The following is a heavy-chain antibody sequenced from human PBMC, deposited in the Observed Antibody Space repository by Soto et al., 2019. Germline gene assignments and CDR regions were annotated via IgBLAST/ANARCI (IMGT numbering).Heavy chain of an antibody. D-gene: IGHD3-16*01. CDR2: IYYSGST. V-gene: IGHV4-31*03. J-gene: IGHJ4*02. CDR3: ARASVGGDYFDY. CDR1: GASISTGGYY. Sequence: PSDTLSLTCTVSGASISTGGYYWSWIRQHPGKGLEWIGYIYYSGSTYYNPSLKSRVIMSVDTSKSQFSLKLSSVTAADTAVYYCARASVGGDYFDYWGQGTLVTVSS.